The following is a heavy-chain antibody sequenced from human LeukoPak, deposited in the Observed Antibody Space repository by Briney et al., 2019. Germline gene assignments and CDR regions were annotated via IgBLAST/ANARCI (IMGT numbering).Heavy chain of an antibody. CDR2: ISGSGGST. V-gene: IGHV3-23*01. Sequence: GGSLRLSCAASGFTFSSYAMSWVRQAPGKGLEWVSAISGSGGSTYYADSVKGRFTISRDNSKNTLYLQMNSLRAEDTAVYYCAKDSDPDTAMAHYYYYGMDVWGQGNTGTVSS. D-gene: IGHD5-18*01. CDR3: AKDSDPDTAMAHYYYYGMDV. J-gene: IGHJ6*01. CDR1: GFTFSSYA.